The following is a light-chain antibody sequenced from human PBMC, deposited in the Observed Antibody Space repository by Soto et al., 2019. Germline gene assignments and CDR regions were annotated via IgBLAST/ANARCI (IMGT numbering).Light chain of an antibody. Sequence: ETVMTQSPVTLSASPGERATLSCWASQSVYSNLAWYQQKPGQAPRLLIYSTSTSATGIPARFSGSGSGTEFTLTISSLQSEDFAVYYCQQYNTWPLTFGGGTKVEIK. CDR1: QSVYSN. J-gene: IGKJ4*01. V-gene: IGKV3-15*01. CDR2: STS. CDR3: QQYNTWPLT.